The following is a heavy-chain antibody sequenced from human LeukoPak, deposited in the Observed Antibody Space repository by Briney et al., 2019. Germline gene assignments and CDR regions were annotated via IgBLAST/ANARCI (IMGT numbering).Heavy chain of an antibody. CDR3: AREGAYSDRGAEY. Sequence: SETLSLTCTVSGGSMSTYYWSWIRQPPGKGLEWIGYVYYSGSTKYNPSLKTRVTMSVDTSKNQFSRKLSSVTAADTAMYYCAREGAYSDRGAEYWGQGTLVTVSS. CDR2: VYYSGST. CDR1: GGSMSTYY. D-gene: IGHD1-26*01. V-gene: IGHV4-59*01. J-gene: IGHJ4*02.